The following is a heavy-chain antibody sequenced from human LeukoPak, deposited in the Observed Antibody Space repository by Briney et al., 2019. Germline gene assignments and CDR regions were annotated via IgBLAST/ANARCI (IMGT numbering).Heavy chain of an antibody. Sequence: GSLRLSCAASGFXFSSYSMNWVRPAPGKGLEWVSFIISSGTYIYYADSMKGRFTISRDNAKNSLYLQMNSLRAEDTAVYYCARNGGNSDFDYWGQGTLVTVSS. V-gene: IGHV3-21*01. CDR3: ARNGGNSDFDY. D-gene: IGHD4-23*01. J-gene: IGHJ4*02. CDR1: GFXFSSYS. CDR2: IISSGTYI.